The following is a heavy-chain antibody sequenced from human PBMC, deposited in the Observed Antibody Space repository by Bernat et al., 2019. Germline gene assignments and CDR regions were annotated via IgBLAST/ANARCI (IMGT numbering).Heavy chain of an antibody. V-gene: IGHV3-66*01. J-gene: IGHJ4*02. D-gene: IGHD1-26*01. CDR2: IYSGGST. Sequence: EVQLVESGGGLVQPGGSLRLSCAASGFTVSSNYLNWIRQAPGKGLEWVSVIYSGGSTSYADSVKGRFTISRDNSKNTLYLQMNSLRVEDTAIYYCARGHGSYCFDYWGQGTLVSVSS. CDR1: GFTVSSNY. CDR3: ARGHGSYCFDY.